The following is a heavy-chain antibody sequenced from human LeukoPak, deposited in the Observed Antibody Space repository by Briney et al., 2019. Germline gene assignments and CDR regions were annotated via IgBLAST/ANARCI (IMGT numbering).Heavy chain of an antibody. CDR2: INPHSGGA. CDR3: ARETYFDTTGHYGWFDP. D-gene: IGHD3-22*01. V-gene: IGHV1-2*02. Sequence: ASLKVSGKASGYMFTDYYLHWVRQAPGQGLEWMGWINPHSGGADLAPKFQGRVTMTRDTSINTTYMELTSLISDDTAVYYCARETYFDTTGHYGWFDPWGQGTLVTVSS. J-gene: IGHJ5*02. CDR1: GYMFTDYY.